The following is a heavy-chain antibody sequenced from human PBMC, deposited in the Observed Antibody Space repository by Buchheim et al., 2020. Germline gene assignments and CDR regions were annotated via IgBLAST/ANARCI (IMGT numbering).Heavy chain of an antibody. CDR1: GFTFSTYA. CDR2: LSNSGRAK. J-gene: IGHJ4*02. V-gene: IGHV3-23*01. CDR3: AKDPTGAPSGPMDN. Sequence: EVQLLESGGALVQPGGSLRLSCTASGFTFSTYAMIWVRQAPGKGLEWVSSLSNSGRAKYYAGSVKGRFTVSRDNSQNTGYLQMNSLKVDDTAVYYCAKDPTGAPSGPMDNWGQGTL. D-gene: IGHD1-14*01.